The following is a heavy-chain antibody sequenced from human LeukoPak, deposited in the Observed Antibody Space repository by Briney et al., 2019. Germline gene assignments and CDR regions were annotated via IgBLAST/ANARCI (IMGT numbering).Heavy chain of an antibody. CDR1: GF. D-gene: IGHD5-24*01. J-gene: IGHJ6*02. CDR2: INTDGSST. CDR3: ARESRDGYRYHYYGMDV. Sequence: GGSLRLSCAASGFIHWVRQAPGKGLVWVSRINTDGSSTSYADSVKGRFTISRDNAKNTVYLQMNSLRAEDTAVYYCARESRDGYRYHYYGMDVWGQGTTVTVSS. V-gene: IGHV3-74*01.